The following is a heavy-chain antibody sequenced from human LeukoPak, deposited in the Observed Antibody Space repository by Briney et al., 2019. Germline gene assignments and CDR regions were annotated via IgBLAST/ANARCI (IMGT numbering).Heavy chain of an antibody. D-gene: IGHD1-26*01. V-gene: IGHV3-30*02. CDR1: GFTFSSYG. CDR2: ILYDGSNK. Sequence: PGGSLRLSCAASGFTFSSYGMHWVRQTPGKGLEWVAFILYDGSNKHYADSVKGRFTISRDNSKNTLYLQMNSLRAEDTAMFYCAKQKGRWELYFDYWGQGTLVTVSS. J-gene: IGHJ4*02. CDR3: AKQKGRWELYFDY.